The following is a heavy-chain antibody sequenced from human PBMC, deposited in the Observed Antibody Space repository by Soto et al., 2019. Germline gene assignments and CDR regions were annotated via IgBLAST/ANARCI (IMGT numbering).Heavy chain of an antibody. CDR3: ARVPDV. CDR2: IYHSGST. V-gene: IGHV4-30-2*01. CDR1: GGSIRSGCYS. Sequence: PSETLSLTCAVSGGSIRSGCYSWTWIRQPPGKGLEWIGYIYHSGSTYYNPSLKSRVTISVDRSKNQFSLKLNSVTAADTAVYYCARVPDVWGQGTTVTVSS. J-gene: IGHJ6*02.